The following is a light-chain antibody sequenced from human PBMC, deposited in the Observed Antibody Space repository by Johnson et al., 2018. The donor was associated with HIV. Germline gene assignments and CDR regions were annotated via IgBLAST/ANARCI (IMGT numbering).Light chain of an antibody. CDR2: ENN. V-gene: IGLV1-51*02. Sequence: QSVLTQPPSVSAAPGQKVTISCSGSSSNIGNNYVSWYQQLPGTAPKLLIYENNKRPAGIPDRFSGSKSGTSATMGNTGLQTGDEAVYDGGTWDGTLSGVFGTGTKVTVL. CDR1: SSNIGNNY. CDR3: GTWDGTLSGV. J-gene: IGLJ1*01.